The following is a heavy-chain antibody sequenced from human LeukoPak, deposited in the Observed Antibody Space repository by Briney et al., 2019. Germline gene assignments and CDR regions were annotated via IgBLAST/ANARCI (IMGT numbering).Heavy chain of an antibody. Sequence: GGSLRLSCAASGFTFSSYWTSWVRHSPGKGLEWVANIKQDGSENHYVDSVKGRFTISRDNAKNSLYLQMNSLKAEDAAVYYCARAGTYHDSSGFWNSWGQGTQVTVSS. J-gene: IGHJ4*02. CDR1: GFTFSSYW. V-gene: IGHV3-7*01. CDR3: ARAGTYHDSSGFWNS. D-gene: IGHD3-22*01. CDR2: IKQDGSEN.